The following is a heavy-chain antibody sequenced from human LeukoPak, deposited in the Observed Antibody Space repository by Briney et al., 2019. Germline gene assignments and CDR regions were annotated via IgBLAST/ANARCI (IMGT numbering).Heavy chain of an antibody. CDR2: IYCSAST. V-gene: IGHV4-59*01. Sequence: SETLSLTCTVSGCSISSYYWSWIRQPPGKGLEWIGYIYCSASTNYNPSLKSRVTISVDTSKNQFSLQLSSVTAADTAVYYCATPGDFGSGYYIYWGQGTLVTVSS. D-gene: IGHD3-3*01. CDR1: GCSISSYY. J-gene: IGHJ4*02. CDR3: ATPGDFGSGYYIY.